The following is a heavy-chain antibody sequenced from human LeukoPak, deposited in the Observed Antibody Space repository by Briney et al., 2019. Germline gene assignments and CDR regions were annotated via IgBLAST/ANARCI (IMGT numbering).Heavy chain of an antibody. CDR1: GYTFTGYG. Sequence: ASVKVSCKASGYTFTGYGISWVRQAPGQGLEWMGWISAYNGNTNYAQKLQGRVTMTTDTSTSTAYMELRSLRSDDTAVYYCARGRGTMVRGPLVDYWGQGTLVTVSS. CDR3: ARGRGTMVRGPLVDY. CDR2: ISAYNGNT. V-gene: IGHV1-18*04. D-gene: IGHD3-10*01. J-gene: IGHJ4*02.